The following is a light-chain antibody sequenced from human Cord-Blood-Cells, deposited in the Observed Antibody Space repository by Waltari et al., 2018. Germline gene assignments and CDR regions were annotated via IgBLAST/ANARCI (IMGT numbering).Light chain of an antibody. J-gene: IGLJ3*02. CDR2: DVS. CDR3: SSYTSSSTLV. CDR1: RSDVGGYNY. V-gene: IGLV2-14*03. Sequence: QSALTQPASVSGSPGQSITISCTGPRSDVGGYNYVSWYQQHTGKAPKLMIYDVSNRPSGVSNRFSGSKSGNTASLTISGLQAEDEADYYCSSYTSSSTLVFGGGTKLTVL.